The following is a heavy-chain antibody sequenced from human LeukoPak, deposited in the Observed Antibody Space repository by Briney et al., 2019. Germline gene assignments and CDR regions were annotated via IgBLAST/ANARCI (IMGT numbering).Heavy chain of an antibody. J-gene: IGHJ4*02. CDR3: AKIKQQLVYFDY. Sequence: GASVKVSCKASGYTFTGYYIHWVRQAPGQGLEWMGWINPNSGGTNYAQKFQGRVTMTRDTSISTAYMELSSLRSDDTAMYYCAKIKQQLVYFDYWGQGTLVTVSS. CDR2: INPNSGGT. CDR1: GYTFTGYY. V-gene: IGHV1-2*02. D-gene: IGHD6-13*01.